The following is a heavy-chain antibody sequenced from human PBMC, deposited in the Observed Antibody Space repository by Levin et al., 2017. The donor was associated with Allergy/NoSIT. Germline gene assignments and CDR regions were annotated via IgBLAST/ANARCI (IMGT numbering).Heavy chain of an antibody. CDR2: ISGSSTTI. J-gene: IGHJ4*02. Sequence: GESLKISCAASGFIFDGYAMNWVRQAPGKGLEWIAYISGSSTTILYADSVKGRFTISRDNAHKFLYLQMDSLRAEDPGFYYCVRARWFFGSWTYNPLDFWGQGTLVTVSS. D-gene: IGHD3-10*01. V-gene: IGHV3-48*01. CDR1: GFIFDGYA. CDR3: VRARWFFGSWTYNPLDF.